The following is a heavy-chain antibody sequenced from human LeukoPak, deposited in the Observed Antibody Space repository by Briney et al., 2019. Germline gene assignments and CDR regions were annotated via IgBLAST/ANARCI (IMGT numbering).Heavy chain of an antibody. Sequence: SETLSLTCTVSGGSISSSSYYWGWIRQPPGKGLEWIGSIYYSGDTYYNPSLKSRRVTISVDTSKNQFSLRLSSVTAAHTAVYYCARHQWLYYYYIGVWGKGSTVTVSS. J-gene: IGHJ6*03. CDR3: ARHQWLYYYYIGV. CDR1: GGSISSSSYY. D-gene: IGHD6-19*01. V-gene: IGHV4-39*01. CDR2: IYYSGDT.